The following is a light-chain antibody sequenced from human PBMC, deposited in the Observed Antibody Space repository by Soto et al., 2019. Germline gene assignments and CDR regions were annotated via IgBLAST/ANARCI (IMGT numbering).Light chain of an antibody. Sequence: SYELTQPPSVSVAPGQTARITCGGNNIGSKSVHWYRQKPGQAPVLVVSDDTDRPSGIPERFSGSKSANTANLTISGVEGGDEADYYCHLWDIRSHQVVFGGGTKLTVL. J-gene: IGLJ2*01. CDR1: NIGSKS. CDR3: HLWDIRSHQVV. CDR2: DDT. V-gene: IGLV3-21*02.